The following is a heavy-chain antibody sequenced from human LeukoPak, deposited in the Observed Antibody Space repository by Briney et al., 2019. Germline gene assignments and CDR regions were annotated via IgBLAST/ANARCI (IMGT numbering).Heavy chain of an antibody. D-gene: IGHD3-16*02. CDR1: GGSISSYY. CDR3: ARCLGELSFDY. CDR2: IYYSGST. Sequence: SETPSLTCTVSGGSISSYYWSWIRQPPGKGLEWIGYIYYSGSTNYNPSLKSRVTISVDTSKNQFSLKLSSVTAADTAVYYCARCLGELSFDYWGQGTLVTVSS. J-gene: IGHJ4*02. V-gene: IGHV4-59*01.